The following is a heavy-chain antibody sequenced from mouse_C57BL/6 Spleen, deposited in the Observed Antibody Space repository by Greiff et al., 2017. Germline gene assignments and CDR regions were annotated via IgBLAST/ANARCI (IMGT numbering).Heavy chain of an antibody. CDR3: ARGDSNYVWFAY. J-gene: IGHJ3*01. Sequence: VQLQQPGAELVMPGASVKLSCKASGYNFTSYWMHWVKQRPGQGLEWIGEIDPSDSYPNYNQKFKGKSTLTVDKSSNTAYMQLSSLTSEDSAVYYCARGDSNYVWFAYWGQGTLVTVSA. CDR2: IDPSDSYP. D-gene: IGHD2-5*01. CDR1: GYNFTSYW. V-gene: IGHV1-69*01.